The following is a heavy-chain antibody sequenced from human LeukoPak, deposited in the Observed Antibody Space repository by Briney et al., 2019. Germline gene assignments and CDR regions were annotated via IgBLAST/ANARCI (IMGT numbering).Heavy chain of an antibody. Sequence: GGSLSLSCAASGFTFSSYSMNWIRQAPGKGLEWVSSISSSTSYIYYADSVKGRFTISKDNAKNSLYLQMNSLRAEDTAVYYCARAGGSTVSHSDYWGQGTLVTVSS. CDR3: ARAGGSTVSHSDY. J-gene: IGHJ4*02. D-gene: IGHD4-17*01. CDR1: GFTFSSYS. V-gene: IGHV3-21*01. CDR2: ISSSTSYI.